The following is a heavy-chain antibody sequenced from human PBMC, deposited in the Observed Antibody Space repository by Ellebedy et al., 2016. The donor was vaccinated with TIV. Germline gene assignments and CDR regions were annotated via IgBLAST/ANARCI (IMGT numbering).Heavy chain of an antibody. CDR2: ISYDGSDE. V-gene: IGHV3-30-3*01. J-gene: IGHJ4*02. CDR1: GFTFSGYA. D-gene: IGHD1-26*01. CDR3: ARDLGSGTYTGGYFDY. Sequence: GESLKISCAASGFTFSGYAMHWVRQAPGKGLEWVTVISYDGSDENYAESVKGRFTISRDNSKNTLYLQMNSLRAEDTAIYYCARDLGSGTYTGGYFDYWGQGTLVTVSS.